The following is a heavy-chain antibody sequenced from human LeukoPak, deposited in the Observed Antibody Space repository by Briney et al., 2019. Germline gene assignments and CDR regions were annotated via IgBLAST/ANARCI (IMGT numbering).Heavy chain of an antibody. V-gene: IGHV4-4*07. CDR1: GGSTTSNYY. CDR2: IYVNGNT. J-gene: IGHJ6*02. Sequence: PSETLSLTCTVSGGSTTSNYYWVWIRQPAGKGLEWIGRIYVNGNTAYNPPLKGRVTMSIDTSKDLFSLKLSSVTAADTAVYYCARGASPGGVDVWGQGTTVTVSS. CDR3: ARGASPGGVDV.